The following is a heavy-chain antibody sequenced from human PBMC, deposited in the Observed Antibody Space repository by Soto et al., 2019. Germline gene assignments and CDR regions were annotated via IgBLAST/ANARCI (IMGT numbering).Heavy chain of an antibody. CDR1: GGPFSGYY. J-gene: IGHJ6*02. D-gene: IGHD3-22*01. CDR3: ARGGTRGYYDYYYYGMDV. Sequence: SETLSLTCAVYGGPFSGYYWSWIRQPPGKGLEWIGEINHSGSTNYNPSLKSRVTISVDTSKNQFSLKLSSVTAADTAVYYCARGGTRGYYDYYYYGMDVWGQGTTVTVSS. V-gene: IGHV4-34*01. CDR2: INHSGST.